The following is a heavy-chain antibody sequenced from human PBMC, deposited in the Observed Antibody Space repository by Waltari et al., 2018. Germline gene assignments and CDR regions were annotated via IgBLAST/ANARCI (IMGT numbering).Heavy chain of an antibody. V-gene: IGHV1-2*02. CDR2: GNPRSGDT. D-gene: IGHD3-10*02. Sequence: QIQLVQSGAEVKKPGASVKVSCKPSGYIFTAYYVPWLRQAPGQGLEWMGKGNPRSGDTTYAQKFQDRVTLIGDTSINTAYMELTRLTSDDTAVYYCTRDRASLGHPMSREFDYWGRGTLVTVS. J-gene: IGHJ4*02. CDR1: GYIFTAYY. CDR3: TRDRASLGHPMSREFDY.